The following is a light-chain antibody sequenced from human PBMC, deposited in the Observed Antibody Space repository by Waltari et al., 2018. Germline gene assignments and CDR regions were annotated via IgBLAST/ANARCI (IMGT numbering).Light chain of an antibody. CDR2: GAS. CDR3: QQYNNWPPHT. CDR1: QSVSSN. V-gene: IGKV3-15*01. J-gene: IGKJ4*01. Sequence: IVMTQSPATLSVSPGERPTLSCRASQSVSSNLAWYQQKPGQAPRLLIYGASTRATGSPVRFSGSGSGTEFTLTISSLQSEDFAVYFCQQYNNWPPHTFGGGTKVEIK.